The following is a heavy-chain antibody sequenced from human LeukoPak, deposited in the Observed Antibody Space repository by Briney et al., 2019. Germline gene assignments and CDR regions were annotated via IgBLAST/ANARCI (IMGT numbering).Heavy chain of an antibody. V-gene: IGHV3-23*01. D-gene: IGHD2-2*03. CDR1: GFTFSSYG. CDR2: ISGSGGGT. J-gene: IGHJ6*03. Sequence: GGSLRLSCAASGFTFSSYGMSWVRQAPGPGLEWVSGISGSGGGTSYADSVKGRFTISRDNSKNTLHLQMNSLRAEDTAVYYCATHGSAHYYMDVWGKGTTVTISS. CDR3: ATHGSAHYYMDV.